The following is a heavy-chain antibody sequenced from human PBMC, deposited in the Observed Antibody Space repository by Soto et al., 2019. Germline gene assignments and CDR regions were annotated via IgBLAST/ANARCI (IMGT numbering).Heavy chain of an antibody. CDR2: IYTSGTT. J-gene: IGHJ4*02. CDR1: GGSIKTYD. Sequence: SATKSVTYTVSGGSIKTYDWLLIRRHAGKGLEWIGRIYTSGTTNYNPSLKSRVTISVDTSKNQFFLRLTSVTAADTAGDDCVREASIGYGQASEHWGPRNRVTVSS. D-gene: IGHD5-18*01. V-gene: IGHV4-4*07. CDR3: VREASIGYGQASEH.